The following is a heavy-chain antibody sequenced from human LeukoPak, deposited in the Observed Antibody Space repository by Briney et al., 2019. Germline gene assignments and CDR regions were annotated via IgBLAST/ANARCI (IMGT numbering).Heavy chain of an antibody. D-gene: IGHD1-26*01. V-gene: IGHV1-18*01. J-gene: IGHJ5*02. CDR3: ARVRELLREAASHNWFDP. Sequence: ASVKVSCKASGYTFTSYGISWVRQAPGQGLEWMGWISAYNGNTNYAQKLQGRVTMTTDTSTSTAYMELRSLRSDDTAVYYCARVRELLREAASHNWFDPWGQGTLVTVSS. CDR1: GYTFTSYG. CDR2: ISAYNGNT.